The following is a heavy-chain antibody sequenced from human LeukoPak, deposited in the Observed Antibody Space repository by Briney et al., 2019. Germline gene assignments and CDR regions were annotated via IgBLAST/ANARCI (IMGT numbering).Heavy chain of an antibody. D-gene: IGHD3-16*01. CDR3: ARVGVASGWFDP. J-gene: IGHJ5*02. CDR1: GGSISSSSYY. CDR2: IYYSGST. Sequence: SETLSLTCTVSGGSISSSSYYWGWIRQPPGKGLEWIGSIYYSGSTYCNPSLKSRVTISVDTSKNQFSLKLSSVTAADTAVYYCARVGVASGWFDPWGQGTLVTVSS. V-gene: IGHV4-39*07.